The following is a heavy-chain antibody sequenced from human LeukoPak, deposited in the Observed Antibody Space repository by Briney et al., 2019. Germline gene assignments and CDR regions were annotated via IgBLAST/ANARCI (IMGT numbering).Heavy chain of an antibody. V-gene: IGHV3-23*01. CDR3: AKVGESYYDSSGYPGYFDY. J-gene: IGHJ4*02. CDR2: ISGSGGST. Sequence: GVSVRLSCAACGFTFSCYAMRWARQAPGKGVEWVSAISGSGGSTYYVDSVKGRFTISRDNSKNTLYLQMNSLRAEDTAVYYCAKVGESYYDSSGYPGYFDYWGQGTLVTVSS. CDR1: GFTFSCYA. D-gene: IGHD3-22*01.